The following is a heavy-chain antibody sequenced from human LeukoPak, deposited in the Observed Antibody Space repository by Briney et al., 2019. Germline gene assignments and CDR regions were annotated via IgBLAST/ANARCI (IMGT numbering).Heavy chain of an antibody. V-gene: IGHV1-18*01. CDR2: ISTYNGNT. CDR1: GYTFTSYG. Sequence: ASVKLSCKASGYTFTSYGISWVRQAPGQGLGWVGWISTYNGNTNYAQKFQGRVTMTRNTSISTAYMELSSLRSEDTAVYYCATLPLRITMVRGVIYDYWGQGTLVTVSS. D-gene: IGHD3-10*01. CDR3: ATLPLRITMVRGVIYDY. J-gene: IGHJ4*02.